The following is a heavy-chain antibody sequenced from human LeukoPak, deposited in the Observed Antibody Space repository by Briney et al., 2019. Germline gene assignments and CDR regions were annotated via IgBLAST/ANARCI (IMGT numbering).Heavy chain of an antibody. CDR1: GFTFSRYW. Sequence: PGGSLRLSCAASGFTFSRYWMSWVRQAPGKGLEWVATIKQDGSEKYYVDSVKGRFTISRDNAKNSLSLQMNSLRAEDTAVYYCARAHGGTYYYDSSGYCDYWGQGTLVTVSS. V-gene: IGHV3-7*02. D-gene: IGHD3-22*01. CDR3: ARAHGGTYYYDSSGYCDY. CDR2: IKQDGSEK. J-gene: IGHJ4*02.